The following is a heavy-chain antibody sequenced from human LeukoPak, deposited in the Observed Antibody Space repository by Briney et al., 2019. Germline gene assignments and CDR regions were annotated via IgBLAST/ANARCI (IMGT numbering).Heavy chain of an antibody. CDR3: ARVPNYYYYYGMDV. V-gene: IGHV4-38-2*02. CDR2: IYHSGST. J-gene: IGHJ6*02. CDR1: GYSISSGYY. Sequence: SETLSLTCTVSGYSISSGYYWGWIRQPPGKGLEWIGSIYHSGSTYYNPSLKSRVTISVDTSKNQFSLKLSSVTAADTAVYYCARVPNYYYYYGMDVWGQGTTVTVSS.